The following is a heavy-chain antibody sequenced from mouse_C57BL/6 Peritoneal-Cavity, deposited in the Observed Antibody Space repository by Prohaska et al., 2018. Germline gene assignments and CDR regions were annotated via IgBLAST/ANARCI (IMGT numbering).Heavy chain of an antibody. V-gene: IGHV11-2*01. CDR2: INSEGGAI. CDR1: GFTFSGFW. D-gene: IGHD2-1*01. J-gene: IGHJ1*03. CDR3: VRYGNYWCLYV. Sequence: EVQLLETGGGLVQPGGPRGLSCEGSGFTFSGFWMSWVRQTPGKTLAWIGDINSEGGAINYAPAIKDRFTIFGDNVKRSLSLQMSNVRSEDKATYFCVRYGNYWCLYVGGTGTTVTVSA.